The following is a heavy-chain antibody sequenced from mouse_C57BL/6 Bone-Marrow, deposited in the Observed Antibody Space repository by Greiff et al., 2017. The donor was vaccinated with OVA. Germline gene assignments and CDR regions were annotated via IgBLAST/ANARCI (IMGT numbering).Heavy chain of an antibody. CDR1: GYSFTGYF. D-gene: IGHD1-1*01. V-gene: IGHV1-37*01. J-gene: IGHJ3*01. CDR3: ARPLYYYGSRYVGPWFAY. CDR2: INPYNGDT. Sequence: EVHLVESGPELVKPGASVKISCKASGYSFTGYFMNWVKQSHGKSLEWIGRINPYNGDTFYNQKFKGKATLTVDKSSSTAHMELLSLTSEDFAVYYCARPLYYYGSRYVGPWFAYWGQGTLVTVSA.